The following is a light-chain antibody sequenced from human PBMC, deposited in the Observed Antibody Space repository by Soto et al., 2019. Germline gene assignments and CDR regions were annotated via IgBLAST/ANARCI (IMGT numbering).Light chain of an antibody. Sequence: QSALTQPRSVSGSPGQSVTISCTGTSSVVGGYNYVSWYQQHPGKAPKLMIYDVSKRPSGVPDRFSGSKSGNTASLTISGLQAEDEADSYCCSYAGSYTHVFGTGTKVTVL. CDR1: SSVVGGYNY. CDR3: CSYAGSYTHV. V-gene: IGLV2-11*01. J-gene: IGLJ1*01. CDR2: DVS.